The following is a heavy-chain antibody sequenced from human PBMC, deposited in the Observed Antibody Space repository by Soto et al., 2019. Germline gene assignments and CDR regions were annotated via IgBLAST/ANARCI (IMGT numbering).Heavy chain of an antibody. CDR2: ISYDGSNK. D-gene: IGHD6-25*01. V-gene: IGHV3-30*18. J-gene: IGHJ6*02. Sequence: QVQLVESGGGVVQPGRSLRLSCAASGFTFSTYDMHWVRQAPGKGLEWVAVISYDGSNKYYADSVKGRFTISRDNSKNTLYLQMNSLRPEDTAVYYCAKDLLRPGRAYGMDVWGQGTTVTVSS. CDR3: AKDLLRPGRAYGMDV. CDR1: GFTFSTYD.